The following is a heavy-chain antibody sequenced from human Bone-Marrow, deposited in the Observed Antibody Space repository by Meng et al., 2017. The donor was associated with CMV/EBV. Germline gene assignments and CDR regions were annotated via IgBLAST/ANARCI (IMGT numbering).Heavy chain of an antibody. CDR3: ARGVLGMDV. V-gene: IGHV3-30*04. Sequence: GESLKISCAASGFTFSSYAMHWVRQAPGKGLEGVAVISYDGTNKYYADSVKGRFTISRDNSKNTLYLRMNSLRIEDTAVYYCARGVLGMDVWGQGTTVTVSS. D-gene: IGHD3-10*01. J-gene: IGHJ6*02. CDR1: GFTFSSYA. CDR2: ISYDGTNK.